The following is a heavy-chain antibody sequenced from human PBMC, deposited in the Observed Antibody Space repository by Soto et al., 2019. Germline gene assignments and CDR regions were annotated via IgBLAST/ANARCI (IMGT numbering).Heavy chain of an antibody. CDR2: ISASNGNR. CDR1: GYDFSSYG. J-gene: IGHJ4*02. Sequence: QVQLVQSGAEVKKPWASVTVSCKASGYDFSSYGISWVRQAPGQGLEWMGWISASNGNRDYAQQFQGRVTMTSDTSRTTAYMELRSLRSDDTAVYYCVRDPQRNDYWGQGTLVNVSS. D-gene: IGHD2-2*01. CDR3: VRDPQRNDY. V-gene: IGHV1-18*04.